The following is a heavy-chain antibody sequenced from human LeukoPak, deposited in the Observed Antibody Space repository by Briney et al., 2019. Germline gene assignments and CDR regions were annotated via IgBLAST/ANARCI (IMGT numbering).Heavy chain of an antibody. D-gene: IGHD6-19*01. Sequence: ASVKVSCKASGYTITGYYMHWVRQAPGQGLEWMGIINPSGGSTSYAQKFQGRVTMTRDTSTSTVYMELSSLRSEDTAVYYCARVGSGWNNWFDPWGQGTLVTVSS. J-gene: IGHJ5*02. CDR3: ARVGSGWNNWFDP. V-gene: IGHV1-46*01. CDR1: GYTITGYY. CDR2: INPSGGST.